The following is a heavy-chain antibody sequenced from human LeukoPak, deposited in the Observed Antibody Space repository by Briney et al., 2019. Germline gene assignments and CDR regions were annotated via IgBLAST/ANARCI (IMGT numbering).Heavy chain of an antibody. CDR3: ARGRYYYDSSGYSFDY. V-gene: IGHV4-39*07. CDR2: IYYSGST. D-gene: IGHD3-22*01. Sequence: SETLSLTCTVSGGPISSNNYYWGWIRQPPGKGLEWIGSIYYSGSTNYNPSLKSRVTISVDTSKNQFSPKLSSVTAADTAVYYCARGRYYYDSSGYSFDYWGQGTLVTVSS. J-gene: IGHJ4*02. CDR1: GGPISSNNYY.